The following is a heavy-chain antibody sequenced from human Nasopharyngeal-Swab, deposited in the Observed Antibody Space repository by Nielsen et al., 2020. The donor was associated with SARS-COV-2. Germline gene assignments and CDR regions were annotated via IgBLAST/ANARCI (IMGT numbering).Heavy chain of an antibody. J-gene: IGHJ6*03. V-gene: IGHV3-23*01. CDR2: ISGSGGST. CDR1: GFTFSSYA. Sequence: RGSLRLSCAASGFTFSSYAMSWVRQAPGKGLEWVSAISGSGGSTYYADSVKGRFTISRDNSKNTLYLQMNSLRAEDTAVYYCAKGNYAYYYYYYMDVWGKGTTVTVSS. CDR3: AKGNYAYYYYYYMDV. D-gene: IGHD4-11*01.